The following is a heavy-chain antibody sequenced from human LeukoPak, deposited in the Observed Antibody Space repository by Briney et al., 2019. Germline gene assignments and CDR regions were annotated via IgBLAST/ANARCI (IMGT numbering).Heavy chain of an antibody. J-gene: IGHJ4*02. V-gene: IGHV3-7*01. CDR2: INQEGSEK. CDR3: ARAKSLDY. CDR1: GFNFKTYW. Sequence: GGSLRLSCAASGFNFKTYWMTWVRQAPGKGLERVAKINQEGSEKHYVDSVQGRFTISRDNSKNTLYLQMNSLRAEDTAVYYCARAKSLDYWGQGTLVTVSS.